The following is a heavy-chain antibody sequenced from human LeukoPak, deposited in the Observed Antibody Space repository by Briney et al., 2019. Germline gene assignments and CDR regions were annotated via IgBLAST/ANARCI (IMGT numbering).Heavy chain of an antibody. CDR2: INAGNGNT. CDR1: GYTFTSYA. Sequence: GASVKVSCKASGYTFTSYAMHWVRQAPGQRLEWMGWINAGNGNTKYSQEFQGRVTITRDTSASTAYMELSSLRSEDTAVYYCARGATTYAFDIWGQGTMFTVSS. CDR3: ARGATTYAFDI. D-gene: IGHD4-17*01. V-gene: IGHV1-3*03. J-gene: IGHJ3*02.